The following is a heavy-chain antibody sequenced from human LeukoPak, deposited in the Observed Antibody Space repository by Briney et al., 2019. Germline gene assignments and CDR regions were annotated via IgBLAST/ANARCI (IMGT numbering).Heavy chain of an antibody. CDR3: ARGAFRESADY. CDR1: GGTFSSYA. D-gene: IGHD3-16*01. J-gene: IGHJ4*02. CDR2: IIPILGIA. V-gene: IGHV1-69*04. Sequence: SVKVSCKASGGTFSSYAISWVRQAPGQGLEWMGRIIPILGIANYAQKFQGRVTITADKSTSTAYMELRSLRSDDTAVYYCARGAFRESADYWGQGTLVTVSS.